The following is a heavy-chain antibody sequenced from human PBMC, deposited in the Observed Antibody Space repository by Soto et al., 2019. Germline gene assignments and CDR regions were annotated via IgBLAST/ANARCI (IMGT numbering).Heavy chain of an antibody. CDR1: GFTFTSSA. D-gene: IGHD3-16*01. CDR2: IVVGSGNT. J-gene: IGHJ4*02. Sequence: QMQLVQSGPEVKKPGTSVKVSCKASGFTFTSSAVQWVRQARGQRLEWIGWIVVGSGNTNYAQKFQERVTITRDMSTSTAYMELSSLRSEDTAVYYCAADLDYDWYYFDYWGQGTLVTVSS. V-gene: IGHV1-58*01. CDR3: AADLDYDWYYFDY.